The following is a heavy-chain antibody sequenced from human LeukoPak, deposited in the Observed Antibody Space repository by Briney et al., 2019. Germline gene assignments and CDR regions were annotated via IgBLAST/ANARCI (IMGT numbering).Heavy chain of an antibody. J-gene: IGHJ3*02. D-gene: IGHD1-26*01. CDR3: ARRRGRYSGDAFDI. V-gene: IGHV5-51*01. Sequence: GESLKISCKGSGYSFTSYWIGWVRQMPGKGLEWMGFIYPGDSDTRYSPSLQGQVTISADRSMSTAYLQWSSLKASGTAMYYCARRRGRYSGDAFDIWGQGTMVTVSS. CDR2: IYPGDSDT. CDR1: GYSFTSYW.